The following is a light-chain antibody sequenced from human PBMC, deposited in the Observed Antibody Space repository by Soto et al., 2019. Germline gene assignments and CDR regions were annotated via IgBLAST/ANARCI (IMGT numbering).Light chain of an antibody. CDR1: SSNIGSHN. J-gene: IGLJ2*01. CDR3: AAWDDSLNVVV. Sequence: QSVLSQPPSASGTPGQRVTISCSGSSSNIGSHNVNWYQQLPGTAPKLLIYGNYQRPAGVPGRFSCSKSATSAPLAISGLQSEDEADYYCAAWDDSLNVVVFGGGTKLTVL. V-gene: IGLV1-44*01. CDR2: GNY.